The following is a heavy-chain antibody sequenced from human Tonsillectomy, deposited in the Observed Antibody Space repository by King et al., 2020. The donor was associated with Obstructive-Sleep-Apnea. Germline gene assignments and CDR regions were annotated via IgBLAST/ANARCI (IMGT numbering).Heavy chain of an antibody. V-gene: IGHV3-23*01. CDR3: AKSYTVTTYYYYYYGMDV. J-gene: IGHJ6*02. Sequence: DVQLLESGGGLVQPGGSLRLSCAASGFTFSSYAMSWVRQAPGKGLEWASAISGSGGSTYYADSVKGRFTISRDNSKNTLYLQMNSLRAEDTAVYYCAKSYTVTTYYYYYYGMDVWGQGTTVTVSS. D-gene: IGHD4-17*01. CDR1: GFTFSSYA. CDR2: ISGSGGST.